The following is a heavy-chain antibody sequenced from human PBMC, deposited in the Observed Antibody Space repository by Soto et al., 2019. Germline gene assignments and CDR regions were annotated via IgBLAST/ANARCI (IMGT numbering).Heavy chain of an antibody. D-gene: IGHD4-17*01. CDR1: GYRLSSYG. CDR3: ARVYVTTVTTGGDL. CDR2: ISAYNGNK. V-gene: IGHV1-18*01. J-gene: IGHJ5*02. Sequence: QVQLVRSGAEVKKPGASVKLSCKASGYRLSSYGISWARQAPGQGLEWVGWISAYNGNKKYAQSLQDRVTLTTDTSTSTAYMELRSLISDDTAVYYCARVYVTTVTTGGDLWGQGTLVTVSS.